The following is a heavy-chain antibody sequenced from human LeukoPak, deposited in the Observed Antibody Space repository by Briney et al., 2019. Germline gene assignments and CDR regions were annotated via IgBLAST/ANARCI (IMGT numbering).Heavy chain of an antibody. J-gene: IGHJ5*02. D-gene: IGHD3-10*01. CDR1: GGSISSYY. CDR2: IYYSGST. CDR3: ARHSYGELPHWFDP. V-gene: IGHV4-59*08. Sequence: SETLSLTCTVSGGSISSYYWNWIRQPPGKGLEWIGYIYYSGSTNYNPSLKSRVTISVDTSKNQFSLKLSSVTAADTAVYYCARHSYGELPHWFDPWGQGTLVTVSS.